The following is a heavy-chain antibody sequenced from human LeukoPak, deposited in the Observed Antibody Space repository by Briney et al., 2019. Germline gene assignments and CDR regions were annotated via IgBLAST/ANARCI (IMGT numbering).Heavy chain of an antibody. CDR1: GGTFNSYT. Sequence: SVKVSCKASGGTFNSYTINWVRQAPGQGLEWIGRIIPIFRTTNYAQKFQARVTITTDESTSTAYMELRSLISEDTAVYYCARGPAAATGSYYYYYMDVWGKGTTVTVSS. V-gene: IGHV1-69*05. CDR3: ARGPAAATGSYYYYYMDV. D-gene: IGHD6-13*01. CDR2: IIPIFRTT. J-gene: IGHJ6*03.